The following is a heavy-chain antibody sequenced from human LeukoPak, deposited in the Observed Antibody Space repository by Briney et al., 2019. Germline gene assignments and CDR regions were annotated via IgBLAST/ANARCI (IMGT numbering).Heavy chain of an antibody. V-gene: IGHV5-51*01. CDR1: GCSFTSYW. D-gene: IGHD6-13*01. J-gene: IGHJ4*02. CDR3: ASRVAGYSSSWYTWDFDY. CDR2: IYPGDSDT. Sequence: GESLKISCKGSGCSFTSYWIGWVRQMPGKGLEWMGIIYPGDSDTRYSPSFQGQVTISADKSISTAYLQWSSLKASDTAMYYCASRVAGYSSSWYTWDFDYWGQGTLVTVSS.